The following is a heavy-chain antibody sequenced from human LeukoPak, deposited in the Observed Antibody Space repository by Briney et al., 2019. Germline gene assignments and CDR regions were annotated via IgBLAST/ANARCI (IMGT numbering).Heavy chain of an antibody. CDR3: ARDAVPAAIPYYMDV. D-gene: IGHD2-2*02. J-gene: IGHJ6*03. V-gene: IGHV3-21*01. CDR1: GFTFSSYS. CDR2: ISSSSSYI. Sequence: GGSLRLSCAASGFTFSSYSMNWVRQAPGKGLEWVSSISSSSSYIYYADSVKGRFTISRDNAKNSLYLQMNSLRAEDTAVYYCARDAVPAAIPYYMDVWGKGTTVTVSS.